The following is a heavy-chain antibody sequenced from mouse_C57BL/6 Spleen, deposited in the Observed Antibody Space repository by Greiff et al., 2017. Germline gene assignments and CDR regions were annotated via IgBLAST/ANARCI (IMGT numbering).Heavy chain of an antibody. CDR2: INPSNGGT. CDR3: ARSSYYDYDDYAMDY. Sequence: QVQLKQPGTELVKPGASVKLSCKASGYTFTSYWMHWVKQRPGQGLEWIGNINPSNGGTNYNEKFKSKATLTVDKSSSTAYMQLSSLTSEDSAVYYCARSSYYDYDDYAMDYWGQGTSVTVSS. CDR1: GYTFTSYW. V-gene: IGHV1-53*01. D-gene: IGHD2-4*01. J-gene: IGHJ4*01.